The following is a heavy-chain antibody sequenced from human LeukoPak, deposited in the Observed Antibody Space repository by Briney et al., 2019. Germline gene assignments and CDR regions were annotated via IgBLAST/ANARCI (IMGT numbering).Heavy chain of an antibody. D-gene: IGHD3-10*01. CDR2: IYYSGST. V-gene: IGHV4-59*08. J-gene: IGHJ6*02. CDR1: GGSISSYY. Sequence: PSETLSLTCTVSGGSISSYYWSWIRQPPGKGLEWIGYIYYSGSTNYNPSLKSRVTISVDTSKNQFSLKLSSVTAADTAVYYCARHPYYGSGNADYYYGMGVWGQGTTVTVSS. CDR3: ARHPYYGSGNADYYYGMGV.